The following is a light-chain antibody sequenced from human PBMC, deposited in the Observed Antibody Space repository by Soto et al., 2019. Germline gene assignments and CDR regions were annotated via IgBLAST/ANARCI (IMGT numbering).Light chain of an antibody. CDR1: NIGGKS. CDR3: QVCDSGSDPRYV. J-gene: IGLJ1*01. Sequence: SYELAQPPSVSVAPGQTASITCGGNNIGGKSVHWYQQRPGQAPVLVVYDDSDRPSGIPERFSGSNSGNTATLTISRVEAGDEAEYYCQVCDSGSDPRYVFGTGTKLTVL. V-gene: IGLV3-21*02. CDR2: DDS.